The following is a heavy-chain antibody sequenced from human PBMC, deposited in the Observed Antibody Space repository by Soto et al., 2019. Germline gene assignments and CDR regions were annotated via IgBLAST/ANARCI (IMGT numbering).Heavy chain of an antibody. Sequence: QVQLVQSGAEVKKPGSSVKVSCKASGGTFSSYAISWVRQAPGQGLEWMGGIIPIFGTANYAQKFQGRVTITADESTSTAYMELSSLRSEDTAVYYCARGSLLDDILTETIYFYYYYGMDVLGQGTTVTVSS. V-gene: IGHV1-69*01. J-gene: IGHJ6*02. CDR2: IIPIFGTA. D-gene: IGHD3-9*01. CDR3: ARGSLLDDILTETIYFYYYYGMDV. CDR1: GGTFSSYA.